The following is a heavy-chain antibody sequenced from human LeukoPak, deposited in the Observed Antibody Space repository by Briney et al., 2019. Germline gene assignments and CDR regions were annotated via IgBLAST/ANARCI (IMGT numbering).Heavy chain of an antibody. CDR2: IIPILGIA. CDR3: ARVGYGGGFDY. J-gene: IGHJ4*02. Sequence: GASVKVSCKASGGTFSSYAISWVRQAPGQGLEWMGRIIPILGIANYAQKFQGRVTITADKSTSTAYMELSSLRSEDTAVYYCARVGYGGGFDYWRQGTLVTVSS. D-gene: IGHD4-23*01. V-gene: IGHV1-69*04. CDR1: GGTFSSYA.